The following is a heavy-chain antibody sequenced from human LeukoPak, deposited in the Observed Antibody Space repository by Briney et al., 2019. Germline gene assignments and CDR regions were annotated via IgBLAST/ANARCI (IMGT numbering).Heavy chain of an antibody. D-gene: IGHD2/OR15-2a*01. Sequence: GGSLRLSCAASGFTFSSYAMTWVRQAPGKGLEWVANIKQDGSEKYYVDSVKGRFTFSRDNAKNSLYLQMNSLRAEDTAVYYCARDRSTTVSNTLGYFDYWGQGTLVTVSS. J-gene: IGHJ4*02. CDR1: GFTFSSYA. CDR2: IKQDGSEK. CDR3: ARDRSTTVSNTLGYFDY. V-gene: IGHV3-7*03.